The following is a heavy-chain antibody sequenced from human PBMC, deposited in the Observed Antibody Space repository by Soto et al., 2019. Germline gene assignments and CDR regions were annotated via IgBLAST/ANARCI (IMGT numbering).Heavy chain of an antibody. V-gene: IGHV3-64D*06. CDR1: GFTFSSYA. J-gene: IGHJ4*02. D-gene: IGHD3-9*01. Sequence: GVLRLSCSASGFTFSSYAMHWVRQAPGKGLEYVSAISSNGGSTYYADSVKGRFTISRDNSKNTLYLQMSSLRAEDTAVYYCVKAGYDILTGYLDYWGQGTLVTVSS. CDR3: VKAGYDILTGYLDY. CDR2: ISSNGGST.